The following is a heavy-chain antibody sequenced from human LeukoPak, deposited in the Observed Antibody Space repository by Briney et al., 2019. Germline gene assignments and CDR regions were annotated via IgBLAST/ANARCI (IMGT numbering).Heavy chain of an antibody. CDR2: VYPGDSDT. D-gene: IGHD2-15*01. V-gene: IGHV5-51*01. J-gene: IGHJ4*02. CDR1: GSPLTVFV. CDR3: ARRRGTNCFSLSDY. Sequence: GASLEISSLSSGSPLTVFVTAGARQMRGKGLEWMGIVYPGDSDTRHSPSFQGQVTISADTSITTAYLQWSSLKASDTAIYYCARRRGTNCFSLSDYWGEGNLVTVSS.